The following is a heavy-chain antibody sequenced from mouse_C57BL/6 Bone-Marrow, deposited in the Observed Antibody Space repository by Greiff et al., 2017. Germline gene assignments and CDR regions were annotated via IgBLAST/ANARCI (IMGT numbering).Heavy chain of an antibody. CDR1: GFSLTSYG. D-gene: IGHD1-1*01. J-gene: IGHJ4*01. Sequence: VKLVESGPGLVQPSQSLSITCTVSGFSLTSYGVHWVRQSPGKGLEWLGVIWSGGSTDYNAAFISRLSISKDNSKSQVFFKMNSLQADDTAIYYCARNYYYCYYYAMDYWGQGTSVTVSS. CDR2: IWSGGST. V-gene: IGHV2-2*01. CDR3: ARNYYYCYYYAMDY.